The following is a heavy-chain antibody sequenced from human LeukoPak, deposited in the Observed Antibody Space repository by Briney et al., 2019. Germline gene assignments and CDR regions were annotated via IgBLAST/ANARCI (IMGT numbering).Heavy chain of an antibody. V-gene: IGHV1-69*05. Sequence: SVKVSCKASGGTFSSYAISWVRQAPGQGLEWMGGIIPIFGTANYAQKFQGRVTITTDESTSTAYMELSSLGSEDTAVYYCARALVSSGYFSGDYFDYWGQGTLVTVSS. J-gene: IGHJ4*02. CDR1: GGTFSSYA. CDR3: ARALVSSGYFSGDYFDY. CDR2: IIPIFGTA. D-gene: IGHD3-22*01.